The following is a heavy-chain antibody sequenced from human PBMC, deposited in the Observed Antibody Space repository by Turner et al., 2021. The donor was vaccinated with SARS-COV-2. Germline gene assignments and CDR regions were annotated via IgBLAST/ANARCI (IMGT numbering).Heavy chain of an antibody. D-gene: IGHD6-6*01. V-gene: IGHV3-48*03. CDR2: IRSSGSTI. Sequence: EVQLVESGGGLVQPGGSLRLSCAASGFTFGTYEMNWVRQAPGKGLEWVSYIRSSGSTIYYADSVKGRFTISRDNAKNSLYLQMNSLRAEDTAIYYCAREYSSSSGKAFDYWGQGTLVTVSS. J-gene: IGHJ4*02. CDR3: AREYSSSSGKAFDY. CDR1: GFTFGTYE.